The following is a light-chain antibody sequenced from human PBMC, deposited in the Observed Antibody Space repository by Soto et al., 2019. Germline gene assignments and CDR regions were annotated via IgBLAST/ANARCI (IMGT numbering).Light chain of an antibody. CDR3: QHYGASPWT. J-gene: IGKJ1*01. V-gene: IGKV3-11*01. CDR2: DAY. CDR1: QSVSSY. Sequence: EIVLTQSPATLSLSPGERATLSCRASQSVSSYLAWYQQKPGQAPRLLIYDAYNRATGIPARFSGGGSGKNFPLPISRLEPEDLAVYYCQHYGASPWTLGQGTKVDI.